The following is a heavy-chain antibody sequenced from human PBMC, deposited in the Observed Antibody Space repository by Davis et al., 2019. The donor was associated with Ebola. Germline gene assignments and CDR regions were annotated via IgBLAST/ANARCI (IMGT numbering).Heavy chain of an antibody. D-gene: IGHD3-9*01. CDR1: GFTFSDYY. V-gene: IGHV3-33*08. CDR2: IWYDGSNK. J-gene: IGHJ6*02. CDR3: ASLVLTDVWGMDV. Sequence: GESLKISCAASGFTFSDYYMSWIRQAPGKGLVWVAVIWYDGSNKYYADSVKGRFTISRDNSKNTLYLQMNSLRAEDTAVYYCASLVLTDVWGMDVWGQGTTVTVSS.